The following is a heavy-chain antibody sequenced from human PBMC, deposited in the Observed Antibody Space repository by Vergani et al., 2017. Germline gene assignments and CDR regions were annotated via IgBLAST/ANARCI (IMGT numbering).Heavy chain of an antibody. J-gene: IGHJ4*02. D-gene: IGHD3-22*01. V-gene: IGHV4-59*01. CDR1: GGSISSYY. CDR2: IYYSGST. Sequence: QVQLQESGPGLVKPSETLSLTCTVSGGSISSYYWSWIRQPPGKGLEWIWYIYYSGSTNSNPSLKSRVTISVDTSKNQFSLKLSPVTASDTAVYYCARSLNYYDSSGYYYHSYYFDYWGQGTLVTVSS. CDR3: ARSLNYYDSSGYYYHSYYFDY.